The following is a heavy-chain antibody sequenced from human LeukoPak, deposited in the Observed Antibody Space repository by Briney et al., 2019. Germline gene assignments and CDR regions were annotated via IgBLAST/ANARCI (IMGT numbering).Heavy chain of an antibody. CDR1: GYRFTSYW. Sequence: GESLKISCQGSGYRFTSYWIGWVRQLPGKGLEWMGIIYPGDSDTRYSPSFQGQVTISADKSISTAYLQWSSLKASDTAMYYCARAYYYDSSGYYYPTGWFDRWGQGTLVTVSS. CDR3: ARAYYYDSSGYYYPTGWFDR. V-gene: IGHV5-51*01. D-gene: IGHD3-22*01. CDR2: IYPGDSDT. J-gene: IGHJ5*02.